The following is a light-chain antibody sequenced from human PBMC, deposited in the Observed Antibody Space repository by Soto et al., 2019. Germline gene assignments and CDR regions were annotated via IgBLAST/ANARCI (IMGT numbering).Light chain of an antibody. Sequence: QSALTQPPSASGTPGQRVTISCSGSASNIGSKSVNWYQQFPGTAPKLLIYSSIYRPSGVPARMSASKSGTSASLAISGLQSEDEADYFCAAWDDSLEEYVFGTGTKVTV. V-gene: IGLV1-44*01. J-gene: IGLJ1*01. CDR1: ASNIGSKS. CDR3: AAWDDSLEEYV. CDR2: SSI.